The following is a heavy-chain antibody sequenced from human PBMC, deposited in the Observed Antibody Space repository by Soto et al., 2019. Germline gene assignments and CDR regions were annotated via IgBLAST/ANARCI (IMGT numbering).Heavy chain of an antibody. CDR3: ARAPNIFGLYYCDY. CDR1: GSSIPRGRYS. J-gene: IGHJ4*02. V-gene: IGHV4-30-2*01. CDR2: IYHSGST. Sequence: SETLSLTCAVSGSSIPRGRYSWSWIRQPQRKGLEWIGYIYHSGSTYFNPSLKSRVTISVDRSKNQLSLKLSSVTAADTAVYYCARAPNIFGLYYCDYWGQGTLFTVSS. D-gene: IGHD3-10*01.